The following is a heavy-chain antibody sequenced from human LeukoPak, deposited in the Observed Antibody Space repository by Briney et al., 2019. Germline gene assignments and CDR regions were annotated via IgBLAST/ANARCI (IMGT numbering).Heavy chain of an antibody. V-gene: IGHV1-18*04. CDR3: ARDLAVDFWSGYNY. Sequence: ASVKVSCKASGYTFTSYYMHWVRQAPGQGLEWMGWISAYNGNTNYAQKLQGRVTMTTDTSTSTAYMELRSLRSDDTAVYYCARDLAVDFWSGYNYWGQGTLVTVSS. CDR2: ISAYNGNT. D-gene: IGHD3-3*01. J-gene: IGHJ4*02. CDR1: GYTFTSYY.